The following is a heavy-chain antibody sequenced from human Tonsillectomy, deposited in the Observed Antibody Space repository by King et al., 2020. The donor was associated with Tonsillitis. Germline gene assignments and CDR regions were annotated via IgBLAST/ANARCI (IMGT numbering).Heavy chain of an antibody. CDR3: ARVAYDFLTPWGGDAFDI. V-gene: IGHV1-18*01. Sequence: VQLVESGAEVKKPGASVKVSCKTSGYTFTSYGISWVRQAPGQGLEWMGWISAYNGNTNYAQKLQGRVTMTTDTSTSTAYMELRSLRSDDTAMYYCARVAYDFLTPWGGDAFDIWGQGTMVTVSS. J-gene: IGHJ3*02. CDR1: GYTFTSYG. CDR2: ISAYNGNT. D-gene: IGHD3-9*01.